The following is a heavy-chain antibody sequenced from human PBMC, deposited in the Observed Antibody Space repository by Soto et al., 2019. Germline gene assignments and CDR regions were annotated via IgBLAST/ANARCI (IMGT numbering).Heavy chain of an antibody. CDR1: GGSISSGDYY. J-gene: IGHJ4*02. CDR3: ARGVSAYYYDSSGYYYDY. CDR2: IYYSGST. D-gene: IGHD3-22*01. Sequence: PSETLSLTCTVSGGSISSGDYYWSWIRQPPGKGLEWIGYIYYSGSTYYNPSLKSRVTISVDTSKNQFSLKLSSVTAADTAVYYCARGVSAYYYDSSGYYYDYWGQGTLVTVSS. V-gene: IGHV4-30-4*01.